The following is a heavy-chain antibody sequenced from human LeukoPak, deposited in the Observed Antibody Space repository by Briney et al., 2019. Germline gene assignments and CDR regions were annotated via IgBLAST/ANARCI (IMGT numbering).Heavy chain of an antibody. Sequence: PSETLSLTCTVSGGSISSYYWSWIRQPAGKGLEWIGRIYTSGSTNYNPSLKSRVTMSVDTSKNQFSLKLGSVTAADTAVYYCARWRVAGMGNWFDPWGQGTLVTVSS. D-gene: IGHD2-15*01. CDR1: GGSISSYY. V-gene: IGHV4-4*07. J-gene: IGHJ5*02. CDR2: IYTSGST. CDR3: ARWRVAGMGNWFDP.